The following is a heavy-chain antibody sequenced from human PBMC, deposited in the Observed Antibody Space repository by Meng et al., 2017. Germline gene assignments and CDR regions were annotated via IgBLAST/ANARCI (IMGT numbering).Heavy chain of an antibody. Sequence: GESLKIPCAASGFTFSSYAMSWVRQAPGKGLEWVSAISGSGGSTYYADSMKGRFTISRDNSKNTLYLQMNSLRAEDTAVYYCANTSGDYVAPLDYWGQGTLVTVSS. CDR1: GFTFSSYA. CDR3: ANTSGDYVAPLDY. V-gene: IGHV3-23*01. CDR2: ISGSGGST. D-gene: IGHD4-17*01. J-gene: IGHJ4*02.